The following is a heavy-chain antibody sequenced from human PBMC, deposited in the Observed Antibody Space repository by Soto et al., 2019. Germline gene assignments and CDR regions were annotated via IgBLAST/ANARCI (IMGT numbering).Heavy chain of an antibody. D-gene: IGHD4-17*01. Sequence: QVHLQESGPGLVKPSGTLSLACAVSGGFVSSNNWWTWVRQPPGKGLEWIGEVYHSGTTNYNPSLKSRVTISVDMSNNHFSLNLSSVTAADTAIYYCARLWVYSDYGPTLDIWGQGTMVTVSS. CDR3: ARLWVYSDYGPTLDI. J-gene: IGHJ3*02. CDR1: GGFVSSNNW. V-gene: IGHV4-4*02. CDR2: VYHSGTT.